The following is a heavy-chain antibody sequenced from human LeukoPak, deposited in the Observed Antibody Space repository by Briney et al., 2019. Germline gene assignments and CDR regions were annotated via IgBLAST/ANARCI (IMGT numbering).Heavy chain of an antibody. J-gene: IGHJ5*02. CDR2: INPNINGP. V-gene: IGHV1-2*02. CDR3: ARQRYFYDSSDTPPFDP. CDR1: GYTFTGYY. Sequence: GASVEVSCKASGYTFTGYYIHWVRQAPGQGLEWMGWINPNINGPNYAQKFQGRVTMTGDMSTSTVYMELSSLRSEDTAVYYCARQRYFYDSSDTPPFDPWGQGTLVTVSS. D-gene: IGHD3-22*01.